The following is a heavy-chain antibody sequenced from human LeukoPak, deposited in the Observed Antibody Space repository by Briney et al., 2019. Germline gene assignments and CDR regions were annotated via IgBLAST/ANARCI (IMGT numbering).Heavy chain of an antibody. CDR3: AREGLYGDYVWSLDY. CDR1: GGSVSSGSYY. V-gene: IGHV4-61*01. D-gene: IGHD4-17*01. CDR2: IYYSGIT. J-gene: IGHJ4*02. Sequence: PSETLSLTCTVSGGSVSSGSYYWSWLRQPPGKGLEWIGYIYYSGITNYNPSLKSRVTISADTSKNQFSLKLSSVTAADTAVYYCAREGLYGDYVWSLDYWGQGTLVTVSS.